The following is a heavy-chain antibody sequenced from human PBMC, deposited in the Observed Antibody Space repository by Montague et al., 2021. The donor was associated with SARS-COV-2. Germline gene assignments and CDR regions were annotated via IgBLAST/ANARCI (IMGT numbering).Heavy chain of an antibody. V-gene: IGHV3-23*01. CDR2: ISGSGGST. CDR1: GFTFSSYV. D-gene: IGHD3-10*01. CDR3: AKEGVLWFGELTEDLPDF. J-gene: IGHJ4*02. Sequence: SLRLSCAASGFTFSSYVMSWDRQAPGKGLEWAPAISGSGGSTYYADSVKGRFTISRDNSKNTLYLQMNSLRAEDTAVYYCAKEGVLWFGELTEDLPDFWGQGPLVTVSS.